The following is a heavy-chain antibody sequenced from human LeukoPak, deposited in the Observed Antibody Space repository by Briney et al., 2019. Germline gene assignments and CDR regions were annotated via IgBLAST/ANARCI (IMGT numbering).Heavy chain of an antibody. D-gene: IGHD3-3*01. Sequence: SETLSLTCTVSGGSISSGDYYWSWIRQPPGTGLEWIGYIYYSGSTYYNPSLKSRVTISVDTSKNQFSLKLSSVTAADTAVYYCARKYYDFWSGAYYFDYWGQGTLVTVSS. CDR1: GGSISSGDYY. V-gene: IGHV4-30-4*01. CDR3: ARKYYDFWSGAYYFDY. CDR2: IYYSGST. J-gene: IGHJ4*02.